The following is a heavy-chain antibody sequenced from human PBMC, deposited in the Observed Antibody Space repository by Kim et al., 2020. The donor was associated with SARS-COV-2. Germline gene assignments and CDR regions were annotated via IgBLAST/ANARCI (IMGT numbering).Heavy chain of an antibody. D-gene: IGHD1-26*01. CDR1: GFTFSSYS. V-gene: IGHV3-21*01. J-gene: IGHJ6*02. Sequence: GGSLRLSCAASGFTFSSYSMNWVRQAPGKGLEWVSSISSSSSYIYYADSVKGRFTISRDNAKNSLYLQMNSLRAEDTAVYYCARGPYSGSQKNYYYYGMDVWGQGTTVTVSS. CDR3: ARGPYSGSQKNYYYYGMDV. CDR2: ISSSSSYI.